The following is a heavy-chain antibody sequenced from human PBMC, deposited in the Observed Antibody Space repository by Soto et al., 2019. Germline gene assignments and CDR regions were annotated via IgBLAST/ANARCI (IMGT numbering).Heavy chain of an antibody. CDR2: ISYDGSNK. CDR3: ARAESSSPSLPSDY. J-gene: IGHJ4*02. D-gene: IGHD6-6*01. V-gene: IGHV3-30-3*01. CDR1: GFTFSSYA. Sequence: QVQLVESGGGVVQPGRSLRLSCAASGFTFSSYAMHWVRQAPGKGLEWVAVISYDGSNKYYADSVKGRFTISRDNSKNTLYLQMNSLRAEDTAVYYCARAESSSPSLPSDYWGQGTLVTVSS.